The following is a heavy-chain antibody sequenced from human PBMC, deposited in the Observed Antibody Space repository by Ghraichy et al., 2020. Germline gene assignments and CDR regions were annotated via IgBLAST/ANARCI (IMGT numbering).Heavy chain of an antibody. CDR3: ARPYCSSTSCNGAFDI. CDR2: IKQDGSEK. D-gene: IGHD2-2*01. CDR1: GFTFSSYW. Sequence: WGSLRLSCAASGFTFSSYWMSWVRQAPGKGLEWVANIKQDGSEKYYVDSVKDRFTISRDNAKNSLYLQMNSLRAEDTAVYYCARPYCSSTSCNGAFDIWGQGTMVTVSS. J-gene: IGHJ3*02. V-gene: IGHV3-7*02.